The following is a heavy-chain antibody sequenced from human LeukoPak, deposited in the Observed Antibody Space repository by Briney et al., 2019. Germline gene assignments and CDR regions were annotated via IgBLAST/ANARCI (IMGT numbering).Heavy chain of an antibody. Sequence: GGSLRLSCAASGFTFRIHAMSWVRQAPGKGLEWVSTIGSGDDLHYADSVKGRFTVSRDDPLNTLYLQMNSLRAEDAAIYYCAKDATPGNSVYDHFDYWGQGTLVTVSS. V-gene: IGHV3-23*01. CDR1: GFTFRIHA. D-gene: IGHD5/OR15-5a*01. CDR3: AKDATPGNSVYDHFDY. J-gene: IGHJ4*02. CDR2: IGSGDDL.